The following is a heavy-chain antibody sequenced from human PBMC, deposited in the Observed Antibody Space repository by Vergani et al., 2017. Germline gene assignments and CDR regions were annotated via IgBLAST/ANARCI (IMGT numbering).Heavy chain of an antibody. V-gene: IGHV4-61*02. CDR1: GGSISSGSYY. Sequence: QVQLQESGPGLVKPSQTLSLTCTVSGGSISSGSYYWSWIRQPAGKGLEWIGRIYTSGSTYYNPSLKSRVTISVDTSKNQFSLKLSSVTAADTAVYYCARLNDFWSGYSHYWGQGTMVTVSS. D-gene: IGHD3-3*01. CDR3: ARLNDFWSGYSHY. J-gene: IGHJ3*01. CDR2: IYTSGST.